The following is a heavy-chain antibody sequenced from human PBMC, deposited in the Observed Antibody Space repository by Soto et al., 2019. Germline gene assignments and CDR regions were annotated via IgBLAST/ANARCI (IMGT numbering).Heavy chain of an antibody. J-gene: IGHJ6*02. D-gene: IGHD3-3*01. CDR3: AKEGGDFWSGYYILYGMDV. V-gene: IGHV3-23*01. CDR1: GFTFGSYA. CDR2: ISGSGGST. Sequence: PGGSLRLSCASSGFTFGSYAMVWVRQAPGKGLGWVSAISGSGGSTYYADSVKGRFTVSRDNSKNTMYLQMSSLRAEDTAVYYCAKEGGDFWSGYYILYGMDVWGQGTTVTVSS.